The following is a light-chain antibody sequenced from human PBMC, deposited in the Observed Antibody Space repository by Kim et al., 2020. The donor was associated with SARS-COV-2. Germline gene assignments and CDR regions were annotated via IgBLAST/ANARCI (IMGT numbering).Light chain of an antibody. V-gene: IGLV2-11*03. CDR3: CSYAGNYSWV. Sequence: QSVTISCTGASRDVGGYNYVSWYQQHPGKAPKLLIYDVSAWPSGVPDRFSGSKSGNTASLTISGLQADDEADYYCCSYAGNYSWVFGGGTQLTVL. J-gene: IGLJ3*02. CDR2: DVS. CDR1: SRDVGGYNY.